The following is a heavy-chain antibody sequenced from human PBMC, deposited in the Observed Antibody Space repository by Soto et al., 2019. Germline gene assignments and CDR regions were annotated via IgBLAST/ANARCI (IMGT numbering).Heavy chain of an antibody. CDR2: IYYSGST. Sequence: SETLSLTCTVSGGSISSYYWSWIRQPPGKGLEWIGYIYYSGSTDYDPSLKSRVTISVDTSKNQFSLKLSSVTAADTAVYYYDSSGYTFDYWGQGTLVTVSS. CDR3: DSSGYTFDY. V-gene: IGHV4-59*08. J-gene: IGHJ4*02. CDR1: GGSISSYY. D-gene: IGHD3-22*01.